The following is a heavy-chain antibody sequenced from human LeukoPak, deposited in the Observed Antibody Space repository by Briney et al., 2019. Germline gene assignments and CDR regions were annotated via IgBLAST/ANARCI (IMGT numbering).Heavy chain of an antibody. Sequence: ASVKVSCKASGDTFTNYYLHWVRQAPGQGLEWMGIITPNGGSTSFLQEFQGRVTITRDTSTSTVYMGLSSLKSEDTAVYYCAALGGGEHSYFDYWGQGTLVTVSS. V-gene: IGHV1-46*01. J-gene: IGHJ4*02. CDR2: ITPNGGST. D-gene: IGHD1/OR15-1a*01. CDR3: AALGGGEHSYFDY. CDR1: GDTFTNYY.